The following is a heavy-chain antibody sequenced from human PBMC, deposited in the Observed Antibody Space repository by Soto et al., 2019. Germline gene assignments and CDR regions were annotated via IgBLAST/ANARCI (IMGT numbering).Heavy chain of an antibody. CDR2: IIPLFGTP. Sequence: QVQLVQSGAEVKKPGSSVKVSCKASGGIFSTYAISWLRQAPGQGLEWMGGIIPLFGTPNYAQRFQGRVTITEDESKSTAYMELSRLRSEDTAVYYCARDRDDYGSGNYYNRIDFWGQGTLVTVSS. CDR3: ARDRDDYGSGNYYNRIDF. J-gene: IGHJ4*02. V-gene: IGHV1-69*01. CDR1: GGIFSTYA. D-gene: IGHD3-10*01.